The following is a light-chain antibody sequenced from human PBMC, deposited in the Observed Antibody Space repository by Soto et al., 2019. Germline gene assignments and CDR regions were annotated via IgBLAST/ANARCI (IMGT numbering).Light chain of an antibody. CDR1: QSISGA. J-gene: IGKJ1*01. CDR3: HQYGSSPRT. CDR2: GAS. Sequence: EIVMTQSPATLSVSPGGRATLSCRASQSISGALAWYQQKPGQAPRLLIYGASTRATSFPDRFSGSGSGTDFTLTISRLEPEDFAVYYCHQYGSSPRTFGQGTKVDIK. V-gene: IGKV3-20*01.